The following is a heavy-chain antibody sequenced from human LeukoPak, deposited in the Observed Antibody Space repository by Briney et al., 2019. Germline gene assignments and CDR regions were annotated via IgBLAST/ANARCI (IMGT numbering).Heavy chain of an antibody. J-gene: IGHJ6*03. V-gene: IGHV3-48*01. CDR3: VRGSQYCSSTRCYYHWYMDV. D-gene: IGHD2-2*01. Sequence: PGGSLRLSCAASGFTLSNHSMNWVRQAPGKGLEWLSYISGISSTIYYADAVKGRFTGSRDNAKNLLYLQMNSLRAEDTAVYYCVRGSQYCSSTRCYYHWYMDVWGKATTVTVSS. CDR1: GFTLSNHS. CDR2: ISGISSTI.